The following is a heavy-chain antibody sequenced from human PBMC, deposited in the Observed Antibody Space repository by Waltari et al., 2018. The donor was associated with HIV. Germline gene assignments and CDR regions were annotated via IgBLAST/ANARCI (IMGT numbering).Heavy chain of an antibody. J-gene: IGHJ6*02. V-gene: IGHV4-34*01. CDR2: INHSGST. Sequence: QVPLQQWGAGLLTPSETLSLTCAVYGGSFSGSYWSWIRQPPGTGLEWIWEINHSGSTNYNPSLKSRVTISVDTSKNQFSLKLSSVTAADTAVYYCARGRGCSSTSCYYSSWGADYYYGMDVWGQGTTVTVSS. CDR3: ARGRGCSSTSCYYSSWGADYYYGMDV. D-gene: IGHD2-2*01. CDR1: GGSFSGSY.